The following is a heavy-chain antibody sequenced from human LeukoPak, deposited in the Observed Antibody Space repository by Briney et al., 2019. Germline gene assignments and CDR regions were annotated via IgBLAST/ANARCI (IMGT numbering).Heavy chain of an antibody. CDR3: ARARDGYNSGAFDT. CDR1: GFSFSDYY. Sequence: GGSLRLSCAASGFSFSDYYMTWIRQAPGKGLEWISYISSSGSSIYYADSVKGRFTISRDNAKNSLYLQMNSLRAEDTAVYYCARARDGYNSGAFDTWGQGTMVTVSS. V-gene: IGHV3-11*04. CDR2: ISSSGSSI. J-gene: IGHJ3*02. D-gene: IGHD5-24*01.